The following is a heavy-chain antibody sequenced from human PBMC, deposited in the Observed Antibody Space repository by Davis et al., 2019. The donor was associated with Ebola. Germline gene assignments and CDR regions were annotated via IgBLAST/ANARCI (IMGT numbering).Heavy chain of an antibody. CDR1: GFTFSTYA. J-gene: IGHJ4*02. V-gene: IGHV3-23*01. Sequence: GESLKISCAASGFTFSTYAMSWVRQAPGKGLEWVSAISGSGGTTYYADSVKGRFTISRDNSKNTLYLQMNSLRAEDTAVYYCARGGIAAAAFDYWGQGTLVTVSS. CDR2: ISGSGGTT. D-gene: IGHD6-13*01. CDR3: ARGGIAAAAFDY.